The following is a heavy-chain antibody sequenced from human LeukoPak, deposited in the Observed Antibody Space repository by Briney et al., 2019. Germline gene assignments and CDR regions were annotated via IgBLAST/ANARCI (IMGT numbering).Heavy chain of an antibody. V-gene: IGHV3-23*01. J-gene: IGHJ5*02. CDR2: ISGSGGST. Sequence: GGSLRLSCAASGFTFSSYFMTWVRQAPGKGLEWVSAISGSGGSTYYADSAKGRFTISRDNSKNTLYLQMNSLRAEDTAVYYCAKGFTYQLLNNWFDPWGQGTLVTVSS. CDR1: GFTFSSYF. CDR3: AKGFTYQLLNNWFDP. D-gene: IGHD2-2*01.